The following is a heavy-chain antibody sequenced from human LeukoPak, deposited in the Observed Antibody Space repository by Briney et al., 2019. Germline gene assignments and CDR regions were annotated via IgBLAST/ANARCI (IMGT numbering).Heavy chain of an antibody. V-gene: IGHV4-34*01. CDR2: IKHSGST. CDR3: AGTERCSTTCPLDY. Sequence: SETLSLTCAVYGGSFRGYYWSWIRQPPGKGREWIGEIKHSGSTNYNPSLQKRVTISLDTSMKKFSLKLNSVTAADTAVYYCAGTERCSTTCPLDYWGQGTLVTVSS. D-gene: IGHD2-2*01. CDR1: GGSFRGYY. J-gene: IGHJ4*02.